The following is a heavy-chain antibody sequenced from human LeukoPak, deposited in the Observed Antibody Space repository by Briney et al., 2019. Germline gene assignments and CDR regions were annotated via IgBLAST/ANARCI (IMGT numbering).Heavy chain of an antibody. CDR3: ARIGAHYYYYYMDV. Sequence: PSETLSLTCAVFGGSFGNYYWSWVRQSPGKGLEWIGEIQSSGTTNYNPSLKSRVTISLDVSKNQFSLKLTSVTAADTAIYYCARIGAHYYYYYMDVWAKGTTVTVSS. CDR1: GGSFGNYY. J-gene: IGHJ6*03. V-gene: IGHV4-34*01. D-gene: IGHD1-26*01. CDR2: IQSSGTT.